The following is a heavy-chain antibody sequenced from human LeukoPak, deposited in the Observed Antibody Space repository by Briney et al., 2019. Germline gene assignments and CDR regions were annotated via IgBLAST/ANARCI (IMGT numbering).Heavy chain of an antibody. CDR1: GGSISSSSSY. V-gene: IGHV4-39*01. J-gene: IGHJ4*02. CDR2: IYYSGST. D-gene: IGHD6-13*01. CDR3: ARLRIAAAGTFLGIGFDY. Sequence: PSETLSLTCTVSGGSISSSSSYWGWIRQPPGKGLEWIGSIYYSGSTYYNPSLKSRVTISVDTSKNQFSLKLSSVTAADTAVYYCARLRIAAAGTFLGIGFDYWGQGTLVTVSS.